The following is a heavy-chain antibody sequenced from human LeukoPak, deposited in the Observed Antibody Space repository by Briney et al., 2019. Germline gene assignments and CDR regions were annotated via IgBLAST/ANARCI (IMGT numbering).Heavy chain of an antibody. D-gene: IGHD2-2*01. Sequence: SETLSLTCTVSGGSISSYYWSWIRQPPGKGLEWIGYIYYSGSTNYNPSLKSRVTISVDTSKNQFSLKLGSVTAADTAVYYCARVKYQRYYYGMDVWGQGTTVTVSS. CDR2: IYYSGST. CDR3: ARVKYQRYYYGMDV. V-gene: IGHV4-59*01. J-gene: IGHJ6*02. CDR1: GGSISSYY.